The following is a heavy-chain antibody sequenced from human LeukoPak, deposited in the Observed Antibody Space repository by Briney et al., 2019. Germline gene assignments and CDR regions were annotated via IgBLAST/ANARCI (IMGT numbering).Heavy chain of an antibody. Sequence: PSETLSLTCAVYGGSFSGYYWSWIRQPPGKGLEWIGEINRSGSTNYNPSLKSRVTISVDTSKNQFSLKLSSVTAADTAVYYCARGARSGLRYFDWLFDPFDYWGQGTLVTVSS. J-gene: IGHJ4*02. CDR2: INRSGST. CDR1: GGSFSGYY. CDR3: ARGARSGLRYFDWLFDPFDY. V-gene: IGHV4-34*01. D-gene: IGHD3-9*01.